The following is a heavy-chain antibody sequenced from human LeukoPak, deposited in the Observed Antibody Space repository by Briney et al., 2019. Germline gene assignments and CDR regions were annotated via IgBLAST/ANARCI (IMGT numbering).Heavy chain of an antibody. CDR2: ISGSGGST. CDR1: GITLSNYG. V-gene: IGHV3-23*01. Sequence: QSGGSLRLSCAVSGITLSNYGMSWVRQAPGKGLEWVAGISGSGGSTNYADSVKGRFTISRDNPKNTLYLQMNILRAEDTAVYYCVRDSPSGLHFGSHWGQGTLVTVSS. D-gene: IGHD3-3*02. J-gene: IGHJ4*02. CDR3: VRDSPSGLHFGSH.